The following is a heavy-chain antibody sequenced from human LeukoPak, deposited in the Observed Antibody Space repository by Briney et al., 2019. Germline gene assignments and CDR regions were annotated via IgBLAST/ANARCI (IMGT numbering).Heavy chain of an antibody. V-gene: IGHV3-23*01. CDR3: ANREYCSSTSCFLFRPFDY. J-gene: IGHJ4*02. D-gene: IGHD2-2*01. CDR1: GFTFSSYA. CDR2: ISGSGGST. Sequence: GGSLRLSCAASGFTFSSYAMSWVRQAPGKGLEWVSAISGSGGSTYYADSVKGRFTISRDNSKNTLYLQMNSLRAEDTAVYYCANREYCSSTSCFLFRPFDYWGQGTLVTVSS.